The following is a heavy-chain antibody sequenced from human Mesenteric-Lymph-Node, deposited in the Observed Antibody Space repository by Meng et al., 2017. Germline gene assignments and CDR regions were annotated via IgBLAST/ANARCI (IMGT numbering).Heavy chain of an antibody. V-gene: IGHV1-18*01. D-gene: IGHD1-26*01. Sequence: ASVKVSCKASGYTFTSYGISWVRQAPGQGLEWMGWISAYNGNTNYAQKLQGRVTMTTDTSTSTAYMELRSLSSDDTAVYYCARRELWPIGGKNDYWGQGTLVTVSS. CDR3: ARRELWPIGGKNDY. CDR2: ISAYNGNT. CDR1: GYTFTSYG. J-gene: IGHJ4*02.